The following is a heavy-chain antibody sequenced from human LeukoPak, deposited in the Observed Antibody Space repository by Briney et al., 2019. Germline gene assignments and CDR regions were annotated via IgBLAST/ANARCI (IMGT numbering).Heavy chain of an antibody. Sequence: PGRSLRLSCAASGFTFSSYAMPWVRQAPGKGLEWVAVISYDGSNKYYADSVKGRFTIARDNSKNTLYLQMNSLRAEDTAVYYCARDQGVGATTLNYFDYWGQGTLVTVSS. CDR3: ARDQGVGATTLNYFDY. J-gene: IGHJ4*02. CDR1: GFTFSSYA. D-gene: IGHD1-26*01. CDR2: ISYDGSNK. V-gene: IGHV3-30*04.